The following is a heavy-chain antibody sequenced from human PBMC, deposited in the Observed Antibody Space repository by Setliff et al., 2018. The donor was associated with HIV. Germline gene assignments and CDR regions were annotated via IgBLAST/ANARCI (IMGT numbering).Heavy chain of an antibody. Sequence: KTSETLSLTCIVSGGSISSSSHYWGWIRQPPGKGLEWIGNIYYSGSTYYNPSLKSRVTISVDTSKNQFSLKLSSVTAADTAVYYCARDHYYYGMDVWGQGTTVTVSS. J-gene: IGHJ6*02. CDR3: ARDHYYYGMDV. CDR1: GGSISSSSHY. V-gene: IGHV4-39*07. CDR2: IYYSGST.